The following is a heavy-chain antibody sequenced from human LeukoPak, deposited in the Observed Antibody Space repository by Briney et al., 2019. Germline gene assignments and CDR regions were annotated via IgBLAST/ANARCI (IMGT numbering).Heavy chain of an antibody. D-gene: IGHD6-13*01. J-gene: IGHJ5*02. CDR2: IIPIFGTA. CDR3: AREYSSSWYSWFDP. V-gene: IGHV1-69*05. CDR1: GGTFSSYA. Sequence: SVKVSCKASGGTFSSYAISWVRQAPGQGLEWMGGIIPIFGTANYAQKLQGRVTMTTDTSTSTAYMELRSLRSDDTAVYYCAREYSSSWYSWFDPWGQGTLVTVSS.